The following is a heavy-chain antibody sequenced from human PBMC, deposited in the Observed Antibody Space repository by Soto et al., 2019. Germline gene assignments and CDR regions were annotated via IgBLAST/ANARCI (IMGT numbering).Heavy chain of an antibody. D-gene: IGHD4-17*01. Sequence: PGGSLRLSCAASGFTFSSYSMNWVRQAPGKGLEWVSSISSSSSYIYYADSVKGRFTISRDNAKNSLYLQMNSLRAEDTAVYYCARDIHGDSDEIYYFDYWGQGTLVTVSS. CDR1: GFTFSSYS. J-gene: IGHJ4*02. V-gene: IGHV3-21*01. CDR2: ISSSSSYI. CDR3: ARDIHGDSDEIYYFDY.